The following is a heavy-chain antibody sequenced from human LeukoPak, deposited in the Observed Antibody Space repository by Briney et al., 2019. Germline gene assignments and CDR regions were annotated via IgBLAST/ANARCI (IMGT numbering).Heavy chain of an antibody. CDR3: ARVGDSGYASYYFDY. CDR1: GFTFSSYE. D-gene: IGHD5-12*01. CDR2: ISSSGGTI. Sequence: GGSLRLSCAASGFTFSSYEMNWVRQAPGKGLEWISYISSSGGTIYYADSVKGRFTISRDNAKNSLYLQMNSLRAEDTAVYYCARVGDSGYASYYFDYWGQGTLVTVSS. J-gene: IGHJ4*02. V-gene: IGHV3-48*03.